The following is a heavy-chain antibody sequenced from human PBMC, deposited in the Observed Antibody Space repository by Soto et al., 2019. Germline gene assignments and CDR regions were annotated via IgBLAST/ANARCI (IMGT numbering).Heavy chain of an antibody. CDR1: GFTFSSYS. J-gene: IGHJ5*02. Sequence: GGSLRLSCAASGFTFSSYSMNWVRQAPGKGLEWVSSISSSSSYIYYADSVKGRFTISRDNAKNSLYLQMNSLRAEDTAVYYCARGPERLYYYDSSGYYHWFDPWGQGTLVTVSS. V-gene: IGHV3-21*01. D-gene: IGHD3-22*01. CDR2: ISSSSSYI. CDR3: ARGPERLYYYDSSGYYHWFDP.